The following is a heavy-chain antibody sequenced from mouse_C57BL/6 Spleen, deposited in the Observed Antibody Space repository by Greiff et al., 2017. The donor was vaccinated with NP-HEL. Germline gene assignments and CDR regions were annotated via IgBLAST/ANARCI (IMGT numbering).Heavy chain of an antibody. CDR3: ARGGDYGYDSFAY. Sequence: VQQSCKASGYTFTSYWMHWVKQRPIQGLEWIGNIDPSDSETHYNQKFKDKATLTVDKSSSTAYMQLSSLTSEDSAVYYCARGGDYGYDSFAYWGQGTLVTVAA. CDR1: GYTFTSYW. D-gene: IGHD2-2*01. V-gene: IGHV1-52*01. CDR2: IDPSDSET. J-gene: IGHJ3*01.